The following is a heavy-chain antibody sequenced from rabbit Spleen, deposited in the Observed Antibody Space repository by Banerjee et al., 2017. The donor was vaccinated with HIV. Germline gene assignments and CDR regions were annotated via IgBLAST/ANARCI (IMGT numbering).Heavy chain of an antibody. CDR3: ARDTSSSFSSYGMDL. CDR1: GVSFTRSSY. J-gene: IGHJ6*01. CDR2: IDTGSSGFT. D-gene: IGHD1-1*01. V-gene: IGHV1S40*01. Sequence: QSLEESGGDLVKPGASLTLTCTASGVSFTRSSYMCWVRQAPGKGLEWIACIDTGSSGFTYFATWAKGRFTCSKTSSTTVTLQMTRLTAADTATYFCARDTSSSFSSYGMDLCGPGTLVTVS.